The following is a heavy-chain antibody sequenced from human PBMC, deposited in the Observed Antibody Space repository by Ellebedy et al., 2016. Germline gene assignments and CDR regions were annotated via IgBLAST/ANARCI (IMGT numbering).Heavy chain of an antibody. CDR1: GFTFSSYA. CDR3: AKEASGDVGPWYGMDV. Sequence: GESLKISXAASGFTFSSYAMHWVRQAPGKGLEWVSAISGSGGSTYYADSVKGRFTISRDNSKNTLYLQMNSLRAEDTAVYYCAKEASGDVGPWYGMDVWGQGTTVTVSS. CDR2: ISGSGGST. J-gene: IGHJ6*02. D-gene: IGHD5-12*01. V-gene: IGHV3-23*01.